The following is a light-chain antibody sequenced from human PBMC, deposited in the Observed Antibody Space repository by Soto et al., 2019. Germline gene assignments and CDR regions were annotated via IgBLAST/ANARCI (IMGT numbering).Light chain of an antibody. J-gene: IGLJ1*01. V-gene: IGLV2-14*01. CDR2: DVS. CDR3: SSYTSSSTRV. CDR1: SSDVGGYNY. Sequence: QSVLTQPASVSRSPGQSIAISCTGTSSDVGGYNYVSWYQQHPGKAPKLMIYDVSNRPSGVSNRFSGSKSGNTASLTISGLQADDEADYYCSSYTSSSTRVFGTGTKVTVL.